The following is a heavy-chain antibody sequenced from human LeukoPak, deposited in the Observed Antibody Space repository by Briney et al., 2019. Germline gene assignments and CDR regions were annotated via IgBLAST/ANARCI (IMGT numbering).Heavy chain of an antibody. CDR1: EFTFSTYS. V-gene: IGHV3-21*01. D-gene: IGHD1-7*01. CDR2: IGSRSTYT. Sequence: PGGSLRLSCAASEFTFSTYSMNWVRQAPGKGLEWVSSIGSRSTYTYSADSVKGRFTISRDNAKNSLYLQMNSLRAGDTAVYYCARGGLNFDAFDIWGQGTMVTVSS. J-gene: IGHJ3*02. CDR3: ARGGLNFDAFDI.